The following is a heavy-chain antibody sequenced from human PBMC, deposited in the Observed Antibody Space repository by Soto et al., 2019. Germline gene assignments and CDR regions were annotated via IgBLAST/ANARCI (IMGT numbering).Heavy chain of an antibody. CDR3: AKGFIVGATPPEFDY. CDR2: ISGSGGNT. J-gene: IGHJ4*02. CDR1: GFTFSSYA. D-gene: IGHD1-26*01. Sequence: EVQLLESGGTLVQPGGSLRLSCVASGFTFSSYAMSWVRQAPGKGLEWVSAISGSGGNTYYADSVKGRFTISRDNSKNTLYLQMNSLRAEDTAVYYCAKGFIVGATPPEFDYWGQGTLVTVSS. V-gene: IGHV3-23*01.